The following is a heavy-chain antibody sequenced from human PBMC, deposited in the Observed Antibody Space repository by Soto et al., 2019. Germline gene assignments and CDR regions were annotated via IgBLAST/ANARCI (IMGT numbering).Heavy chain of an antibody. CDR2: IWYDGSNK. CDR3: ARVGKLWWWYYFDS. V-gene: IGHV3-33*01. CDR1: GFTFSSYG. J-gene: IGHJ4*02. Sequence: QVQLVESGGGVVQPGRSLRLSCAASGFTFSSYGMHWVRQAPGKGLEWVAVIWYDGSNKYYADSVKGRFTISRDNSKNTLYVKRNSVRAEDTAVYYCARVGKLWWWYYFDSWGQGTLVTVSS. D-gene: IGHD2-21*01.